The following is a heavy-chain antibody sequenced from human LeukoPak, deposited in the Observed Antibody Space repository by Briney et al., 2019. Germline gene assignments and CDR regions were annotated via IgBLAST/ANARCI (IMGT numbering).Heavy chain of an antibody. CDR2: IYYSGST. J-gene: IGHJ4*02. Sequence: SETLSLTCTVSGGSISSGGYYWSWIRQHPGKGLEWIGYIYYSGSTYYNPSLKSRVTISVDTSKNQFSLKLSSVTAADTAVYYCASSFFPYYDSSGPIDYWGQGTLVTASS. V-gene: IGHV4-31*03. CDR3: ASSFFPYYDSSGPIDY. D-gene: IGHD3-22*01. CDR1: GGSISSGGYY.